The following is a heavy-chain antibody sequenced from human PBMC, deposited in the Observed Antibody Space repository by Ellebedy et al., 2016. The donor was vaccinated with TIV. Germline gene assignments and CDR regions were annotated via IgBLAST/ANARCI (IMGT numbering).Heavy chain of an antibody. CDR1: GGSISSSSYH. CDR2: IHSSGTT. Sequence: MPSETLSLTCIVSGGSISSSSYHWDWIRQSPGNWLEWIGTIHSSGTTQYNPSLKSRVTISLDKPKNQFSLRMTSVTPADTAVFYCARIWGIATRPVDSWGQGTLVTVSP. CDR3: ARIWGIATRPVDS. V-gene: IGHV4-39*07. J-gene: IGHJ4*02. D-gene: IGHD6-6*01.